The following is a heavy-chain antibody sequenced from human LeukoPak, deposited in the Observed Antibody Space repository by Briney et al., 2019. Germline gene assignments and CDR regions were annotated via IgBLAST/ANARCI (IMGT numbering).Heavy chain of an antibody. V-gene: IGHV3-30-3*01. J-gene: IGHJ6*02. CDR3: ARAFDYGDIYYYYYYGMDV. D-gene: IGHD4-17*01. CDR1: GFTFSSYA. Sequence: GRSLRLSCAASGFTFSSYAMHWVCQAPGKGLEWVAVISYDGSNKHYADSVKGRFTISRDNSKNTLYLQMNSLRAEDTAVYYCARAFDYGDIYYYYYYGMDVWGQGTTVTVSS. CDR2: ISYDGSNK.